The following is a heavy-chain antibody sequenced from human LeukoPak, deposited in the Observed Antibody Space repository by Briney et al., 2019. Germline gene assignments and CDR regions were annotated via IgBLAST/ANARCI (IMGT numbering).Heavy chain of an antibody. CDR3: ARHLHNPPYYDFWSGYYAYWFDP. V-gene: IGHV3-21*01. CDR2: ISSSSSYI. D-gene: IGHD3-3*01. Sequence: GGSLRLSCAASGFTFSSYSMNWVRQAPGKGLEWVSSISSSSSYIYYADSVKGRFTISRDNAKNSLYLQMNSLRAEDTAVYYCARHLHNPPYYDFWSGYYAYWFDPWGQGTLVTVSS. J-gene: IGHJ5*02. CDR1: GFTFSSYS.